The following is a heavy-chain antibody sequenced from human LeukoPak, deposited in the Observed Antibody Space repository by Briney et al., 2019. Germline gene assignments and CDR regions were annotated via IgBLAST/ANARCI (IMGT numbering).Heavy chain of an antibody. Sequence: PGGSLRLSCAASGFTFSAYAMSWVRQAPGKGLEWVSAISGSGRATYYADSVKGRFTISRDNSKNTLYLQMNSLRAEDTAVYYCAKDPNWIVVPAATTLDYWGQRTLVTVSS. CDR3: AKDPNWIVVPAATTLDY. V-gene: IGHV3-23*01. CDR1: GFTFSAYA. D-gene: IGHD2-2*01. CDR2: ISGSGRAT. J-gene: IGHJ4*02.